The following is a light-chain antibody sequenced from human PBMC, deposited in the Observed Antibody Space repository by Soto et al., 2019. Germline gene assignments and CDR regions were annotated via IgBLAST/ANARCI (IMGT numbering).Light chain of an antibody. CDR1: SGHSSYI. Sequence: QLVLTQSSCASASLGSSVKLTCTLSSGHSSYIIAWHQQQPGKAPRFLMKLEGSGSYNKGSEIPDRFSGSSSGADRYLTISNLQFEDEADYYCETWDSSTRKVFGGGTKVTVL. V-gene: IGLV4-60*02. CDR2: LEGSGSY. J-gene: IGLJ3*02. CDR3: ETWDSSTRKV.